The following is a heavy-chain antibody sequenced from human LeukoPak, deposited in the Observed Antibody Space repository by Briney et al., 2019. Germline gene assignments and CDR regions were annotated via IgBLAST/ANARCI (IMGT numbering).Heavy chain of an antibody. D-gene: IGHD3-3*01. CDR2: ISWNSGSI. J-gene: IGHJ4*02. Sequence: PGGSLRLSCAASGFTFDDYAMHWVRQAPGKGLEWVSGISWNSGSIGYADSVKGQFTISRDNAKNSLYLQMNSLRAEDTAVYYCARDAHYDFWSGYYSTWPLGYWGQGTLVTVSS. V-gene: IGHV3-9*01. CDR3: ARDAHYDFWSGYYSTWPLGY. CDR1: GFTFDDYA.